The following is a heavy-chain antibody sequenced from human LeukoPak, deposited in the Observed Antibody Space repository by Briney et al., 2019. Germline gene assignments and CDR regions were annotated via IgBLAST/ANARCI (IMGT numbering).Heavy chain of an antibody. J-gene: IGHJ6*02. CDR1: GFTFSSYW. V-gene: IGHV3-7*01. CDR2: IKQDGSEK. Sequence: GGSLRLSCAASGFTFSSYWMSWVRQAPGKGLERVANIKQDGSEKYYVDSVKGRFTISRDNAKNSLYLQMNSLRAEDTAVYYCARESYCGGDCSDYYYYGMDVWGQGTTVTVSS. D-gene: IGHD2-21*02. CDR3: ARESYCGGDCSDYYYYGMDV.